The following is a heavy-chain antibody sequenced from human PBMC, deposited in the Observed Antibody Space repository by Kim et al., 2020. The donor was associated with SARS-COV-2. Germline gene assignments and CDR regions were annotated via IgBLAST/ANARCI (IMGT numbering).Heavy chain of an antibody. D-gene: IGHD3-22*01. J-gene: IGHJ4*02. CDR3: AREGYYDSSGYSSDY. V-gene: IGHV4-34*01. Sequence: PSLKSRVTISVDTSKNQFSLKLSSVTAADTAVYYCAREGYYDSSGYSSDYWGQGTLVTVSS.